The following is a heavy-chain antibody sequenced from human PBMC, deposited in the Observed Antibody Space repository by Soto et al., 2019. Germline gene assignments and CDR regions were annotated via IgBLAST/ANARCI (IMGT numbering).Heavy chain of an antibody. CDR1: GFSLSTSGVG. CDR2: IYWDDDK. D-gene: IGHD3-22*01. V-gene: IGHV2-5*02. Sequence: QITLKESGPTLVKPTQTLTLTCTFSGFSLSTSGVGVGWIRQPPGKALEWLALIYWDDDKRYSPSLKSRLTITKGXXKXQXXLTMTHKDPVDTARYYCAHRVNYDSSGYPMGAFDIWGQGTMVTVSS. J-gene: IGHJ3*02. CDR3: AHRVNYDSSGYPMGAFDI.